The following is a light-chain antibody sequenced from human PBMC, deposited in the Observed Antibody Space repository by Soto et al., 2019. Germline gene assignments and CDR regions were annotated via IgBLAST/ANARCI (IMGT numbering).Light chain of an antibody. CDR1: QGISSY. J-gene: IGKJ5*01. CDR2: AAS. V-gene: IGKV1-9*01. Sequence: DIQLTQSPSFLSASVGDRATITCRASQGISSYLAWYQQKPGKAPKLLIYAASTLQSGVPSRFSGSGSGTEFTLTISSLQPEDFATYYCQQLNSYPSITFGQGTRLEIK. CDR3: QQLNSYPSIT.